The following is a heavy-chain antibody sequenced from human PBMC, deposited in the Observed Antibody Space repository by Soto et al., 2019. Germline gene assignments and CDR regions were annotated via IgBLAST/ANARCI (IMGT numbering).Heavy chain of an antibody. Sequence: VSGPTLVNPTQTLTLTCTFSGFSLSTSGVGVGWIRQPPGKALEWLALIYWNDDKRYSPSLKSRLTITKDTSKNQVVLTMTNMDPVDTATYYCAHASTTVIWEYYYYGMDVWGQGTTVTVSS. V-gene: IGHV2-5*01. D-gene: IGHD4-4*01. CDR3: AHASTTVIWEYYYYGMDV. CDR2: IYWNDDK. J-gene: IGHJ6*02. CDR1: GFSLSTSGVG.